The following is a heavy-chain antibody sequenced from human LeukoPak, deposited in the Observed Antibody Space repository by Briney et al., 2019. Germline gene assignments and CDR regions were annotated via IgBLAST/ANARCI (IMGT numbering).Heavy chain of an antibody. CDR1: GYTFTGYY. CDR3: ARDPNPGMVRGLNWFDP. V-gene: IGHV1-2*02. D-gene: IGHD3-10*01. Sequence: GASVKVSCKASGYTFTGYYMHWERPAPGQGLEWMGWINPNSGGTNYAQKFQGRVTMTRDTSISTAYMELSRLRSDDTAVYYCARDPNPGMVRGLNWFDPWGQGTLVTVSS. J-gene: IGHJ5*02. CDR2: INPNSGGT.